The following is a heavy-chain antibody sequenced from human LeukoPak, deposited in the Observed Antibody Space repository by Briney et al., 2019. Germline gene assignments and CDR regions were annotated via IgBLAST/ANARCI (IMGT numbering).Heavy chain of an antibody. CDR1: GGSISSYY. CDR3: ARVRPTATVAGTPYYYGMDV. J-gene: IGHJ6*02. Sequence: SETLSLTCTVSGGSISSYYWSWIRQPAGKGLEWIGRIYTSGSTNYNPSLKSRITMSVDTSKNQFSLKLSSVTAADTAVYYCARVRPTATVAGTPYYYGMDVWGQGTTVTVSS. D-gene: IGHD6-19*01. V-gene: IGHV4-4*07. CDR2: IYTSGST.